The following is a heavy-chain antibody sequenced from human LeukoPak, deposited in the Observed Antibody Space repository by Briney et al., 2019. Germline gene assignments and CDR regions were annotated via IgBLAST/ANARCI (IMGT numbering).Heavy chain of an antibody. CDR1: GFTFSSYW. Sequence: GGSLRLSCAASGFTFSSYWMHWVRQAPGKGLVWVSRINSGASSTTYADSVKGRFTISRDNAKNTLYLQMNSLRAEDTAVYYCARVALAARHGWFDPWGQGTLVTVSS. D-gene: IGHD6-6*01. J-gene: IGHJ5*02. CDR3: ARVALAARHGWFDP. V-gene: IGHV3-74*01. CDR2: INSGASST.